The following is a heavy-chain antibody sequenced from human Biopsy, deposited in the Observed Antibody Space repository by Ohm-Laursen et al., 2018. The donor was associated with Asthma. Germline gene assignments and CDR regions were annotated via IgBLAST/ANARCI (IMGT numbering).Heavy chain of an antibody. CDR2: IYRNGDT. V-gene: IGHV4-30-2*06. CDR3: ARGWNCGGDCYSLDS. CDR1: GDSIDSGDYS. J-gene: IGHJ4*02. Sequence: SQTLSLTCAVSGDSIDSGDYSWTWIRQSPGVGLEWIGYIYRNGDTYYNPTLKNRVTISIDRSKNQFPLRLRSVTAADTAVYYCARGWNCGGDCYSLDSWGQGTLVTVSS. D-gene: IGHD2-21*02.